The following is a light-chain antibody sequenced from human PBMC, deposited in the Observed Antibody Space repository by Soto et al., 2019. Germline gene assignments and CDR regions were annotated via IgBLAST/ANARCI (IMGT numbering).Light chain of an antibody. V-gene: IGLV1-40*01. CDR1: SSNIGADYD. CDR2: GNK. Sequence: QSVVTQPPSVSGAPGQRVTISCTGSSSNIGADYDVHWYQHFPGRAPKLLIYGNKNRPSGVPDRFSGTKSGTSASLDIPGLQAEDEADDYCQSFDTRLNTVVFGGGTKLTVL. J-gene: IGLJ2*01. CDR3: QSFDTRLNTVV.